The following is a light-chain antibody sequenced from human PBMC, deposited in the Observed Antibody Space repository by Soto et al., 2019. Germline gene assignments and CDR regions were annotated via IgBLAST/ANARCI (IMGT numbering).Light chain of an antibody. J-gene: IGKJ1*01. CDR2: STF. CDR3: QQSYNIPWT. CDR1: QSIIRY. Sequence: DIQIIQSPSALSASVGDRVTITCRESQSIIRYINWYQQKPGQAPKLLIASTFRLQNWVPSRFSRSGSGTDFTLTISGLQPEDFATYHCQQSYNIPWTFGQCTKVEIK. V-gene: IGKV1-39*01.